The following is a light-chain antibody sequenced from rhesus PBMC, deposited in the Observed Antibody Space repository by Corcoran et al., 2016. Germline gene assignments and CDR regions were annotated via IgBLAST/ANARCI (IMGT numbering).Light chain of an antibody. CDR2: GAS. V-gene: IGKV3-24*04. Sequence: ETVVTQSPATLSLSPGERATLSCRASQSVGSYLAWYQQKPGQAPRLLNYGASSRATGIPDRFRGGGSGTEFTLTIRSLEPEGGGVYYWKQSSSWWTFGQGTKVEI. J-gene: IGKJ1*01. CDR3: KQSSSWWT. CDR1: QSVGSY.